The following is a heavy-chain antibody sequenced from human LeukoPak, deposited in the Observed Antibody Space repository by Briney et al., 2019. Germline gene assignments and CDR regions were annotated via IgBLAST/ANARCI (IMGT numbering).Heavy chain of an antibody. V-gene: IGHV4-59*11. CDR3: ASRYGSGSYGFDY. D-gene: IGHD3-10*01. J-gene: IGHJ4*02. CDR1: GGSISSHY. CDR2: TYYNGSM. Sequence: SETLSLTCTVSGGSISSHYWSWIRQPPGKGLEWIGYTYYNGSMNYNPSLKSRVTISADTSKNQFSLKLSSVTAADTAVYYCASRYGSGSYGFDYWGQGTLVTVSS.